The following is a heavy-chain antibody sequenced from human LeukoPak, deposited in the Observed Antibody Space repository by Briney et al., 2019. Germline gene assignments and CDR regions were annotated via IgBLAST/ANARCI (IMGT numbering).Heavy chain of an antibody. D-gene: IGHD2-2*01. CDR3: AKDRLVVAPAAMTSNFDF. Sequence: PGGSLRLSCVASGLIFSTFGMHWARQAPGKGLEWVAAISYDGRNTYCADSVKGRFTISRDNSKNTLYLQMNSLKTEDTAVYYCAKDRLVVAPAAMTSNFDFWGQGTLVTVSS. V-gene: IGHV3-30*18. J-gene: IGHJ4*02. CDR2: ISYDGRNT. CDR1: GLIFSTFG.